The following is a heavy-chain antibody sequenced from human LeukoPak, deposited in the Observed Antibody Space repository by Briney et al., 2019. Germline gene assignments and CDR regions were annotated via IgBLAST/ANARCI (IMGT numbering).Heavy chain of an antibody. CDR1: GFTFSSYA. V-gene: IGHV3-30-3*01. Sequence: PGRSLRLSCAASGFTFSSYAMHWVRQAPGKGLEWVAVISYDGSNKYYADSGKGRFTISRDNSKNTLYLQMNSLRAEDTAVYYCAKATVIHLIDYWGQGTLVTVSS. CDR3: AKATVIHLIDY. D-gene: IGHD4-17*01. CDR2: ISYDGSNK. J-gene: IGHJ4*02.